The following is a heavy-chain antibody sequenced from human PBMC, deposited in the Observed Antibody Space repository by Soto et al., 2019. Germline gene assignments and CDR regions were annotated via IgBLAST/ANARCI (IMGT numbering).Heavy chain of an antibody. J-gene: IGHJ4*02. CDR1: GYSFTTSG. CDR2: ISTYNGNT. Sequence: QAQLVQSGAEVKEPGASVKVSCKASGYSFTTSGITWVRQAPEQGLEWMGWISTYNGNTNYAQKLQDRVTLTTDTSTSTAYMELRSLRSDDTAVYYCARRLYGDYDYWGQGTLVTVSS. V-gene: IGHV1-18*01. CDR3: ARRLYGDYDY. D-gene: IGHD4-17*01.